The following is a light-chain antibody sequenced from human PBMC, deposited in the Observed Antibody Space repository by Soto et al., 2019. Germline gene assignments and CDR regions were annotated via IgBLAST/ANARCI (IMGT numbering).Light chain of an antibody. CDR3: QQRSNWPLT. V-gene: IGKV3-11*01. Sequence: EIVMTQSPATLSLSPGDRATLSCRASQSVSSNLVWYQQKPGQAPRLLIYGASTRAAGIPARFSGSGSGTDFTLTISSLEPEDFAVYYCQQRSNWPLTFGGGTKVDIK. J-gene: IGKJ4*01. CDR1: QSVSSN. CDR2: GAS.